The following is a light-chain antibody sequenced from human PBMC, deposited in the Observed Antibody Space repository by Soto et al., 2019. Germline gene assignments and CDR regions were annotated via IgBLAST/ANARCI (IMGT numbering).Light chain of an antibody. CDR3: QQSFTTPYT. CDR2: TTS. J-gene: IGKJ2*01. Sequence: DIQMTQSPSSLSASVGDRVTITCRASQTIAMYVNWFQQKPGKAPKPLIYTTSSLQSGVPPRFSGSGSETDFTLTISRLQPEDSATYYCQQSFTTPYTFGHGTKVDIK. V-gene: IGKV1-39*01. CDR1: QTIAMY.